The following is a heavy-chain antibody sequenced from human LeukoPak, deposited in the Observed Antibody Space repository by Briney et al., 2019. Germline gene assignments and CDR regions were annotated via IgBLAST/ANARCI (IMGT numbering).Heavy chain of an antibody. CDR3: ARNEMVYVNYGMDV. Sequence: ASVKVSCKASGGTFSSYAISWVRQAPGQGLEWMGRIIPILGIANYAQKFQSRVTITADKSTSTAYMELSSLRSEDTAVYYCARNEMVYVNYGMDVWGQGTTVTVSS. J-gene: IGHJ6*02. CDR1: GGTFSSYA. V-gene: IGHV1-69*04. D-gene: IGHD2-8*01. CDR2: IIPILGIA.